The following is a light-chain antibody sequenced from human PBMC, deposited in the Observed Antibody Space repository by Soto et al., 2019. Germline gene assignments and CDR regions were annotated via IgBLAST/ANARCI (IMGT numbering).Light chain of an antibody. V-gene: IGKV1-5*01. CDR2: DAS. J-gene: IGKJ1*01. CDR3: QQHSSHFT. CDR1: QGISTW. Sequence: DIQMTQSPSTLSASVGDKVTITCRASQGISTWLAWYQQEPGKAPKLLIHDASSLESGVPSRFSGSGCTTEFTLTISSLQPDDSATYYCQQHSSHFTFGQGTKVEI.